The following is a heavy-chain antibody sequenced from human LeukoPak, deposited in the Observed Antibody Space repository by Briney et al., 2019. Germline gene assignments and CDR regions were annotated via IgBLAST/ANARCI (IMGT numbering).Heavy chain of an antibody. J-gene: IGHJ4*02. D-gene: IGHD3-10*01. CDR3: ARYSGTYRDY. CDR1: GYTFSGSN. Sequence: PGGSLRLSCAASGYTFSGSNMNWVRQAPGKGLEWVSSITGGNSYIFYADSVKGRFTISRDNAKNSLYLQMNSLRAEDTAVYYCARYSGTYRDYWGQGTLVTVSS. CDR2: ITGGNSYI. V-gene: IGHV3-21*06.